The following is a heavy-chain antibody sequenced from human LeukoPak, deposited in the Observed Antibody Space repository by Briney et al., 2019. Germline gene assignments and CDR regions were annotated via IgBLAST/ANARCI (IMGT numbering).Heavy chain of an antibody. J-gene: IGHJ6*03. V-gene: IGHV1-69*05. Sequence: SVKASCKASGGTFSSYAISWVRQAPGQGLEWMGGIIPIFGTANYAQKFQGRVTITTDESTSTAYMELSSLRPEDTAVYYCARVVLLGYCSSTSCSPNYMHVWGKGTTVTVSS. CDR3: ARVVLLGYCSSTSCSPNYMHV. CDR1: GGTFSSYA. D-gene: IGHD2-2*01. CDR2: IIPIFGTA.